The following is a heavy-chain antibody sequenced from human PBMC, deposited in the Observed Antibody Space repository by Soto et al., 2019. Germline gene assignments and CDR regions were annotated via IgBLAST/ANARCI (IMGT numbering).Heavy chain of an antibody. J-gene: IGHJ4*02. Sequence: GGSLRLSCAASGFTFSSYAMHWVRQAPGKWLEWVAVISYDGSNKYYADSVKGRFTISRDNSKNTLYLQMNSLRAEDTAVYYCARIVGATLLDYWGQGXLVTVYS. CDR2: ISYDGSNK. CDR1: GFTFSSYA. V-gene: IGHV3-30-3*01. D-gene: IGHD1-26*01. CDR3: ARIVGATLLDY.